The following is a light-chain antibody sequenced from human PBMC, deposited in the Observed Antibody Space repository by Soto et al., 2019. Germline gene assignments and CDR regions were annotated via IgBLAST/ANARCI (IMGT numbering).Light chain of an antibody. Sequence: EIVLTQSPGTLSLSPGERATLSCRASQSVSSNYLAWYQQKPGQAPRLLIYGASSRATGIPVKFSGSGSGTDFTLTISRLEPEDFAVYYCQQYGSSPRTFGQGTKVEIE. V-gene: IGKV3-20*01. CDR2: GAS. CDR1: QSVSSNY. J-gene: IGKJ1*01. CDR3: QQYGSSPRT.